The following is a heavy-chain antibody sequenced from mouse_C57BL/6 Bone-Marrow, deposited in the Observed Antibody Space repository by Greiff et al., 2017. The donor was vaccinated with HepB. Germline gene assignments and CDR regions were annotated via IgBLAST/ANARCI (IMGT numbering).Heavy chain of an antibody. CDR2: IHPNSGST. CDR1: GYTFTSYW. D-gene: IGHD2-3*01. V-gene: IGHV1-64*01. Sequence: QVQLQQPGAELVKPGASVKLSCKASGYTFTSYWMHWVKQRPGQGLEWIGMIHPNSGSTNYNEKFKSKATLTVDKSSSTAYMQLSSLTSEDSAVYYCAREWLLRGFDVWGTGTTVTVSS. CDR3: AREWLLRGFDV. J-gene: IGHJ1*03.